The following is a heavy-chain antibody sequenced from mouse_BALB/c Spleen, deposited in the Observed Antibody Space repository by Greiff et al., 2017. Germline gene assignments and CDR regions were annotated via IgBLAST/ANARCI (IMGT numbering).Heavy chain of an antibody. V-gene: IGHV5-6*01. D-gene: IGHD1-1*01. CDR2: ISSGGSYT. CDR1: GFTFSSYG. CDR3: ANYYGSSYDYYAMDY. J-gene: IGHJ4*01. Sequence: EVKLMESGGDLVKPGGSLKLSCAASGFTFSSYGMSWVRQTPDKRLEWVATISSGGSYTYYPDSVKGRFTISRDNAKNTLYLQMSSLKSEDTAMYYCANYYGSSYDYYAMDYWGQGTSVTVSS.